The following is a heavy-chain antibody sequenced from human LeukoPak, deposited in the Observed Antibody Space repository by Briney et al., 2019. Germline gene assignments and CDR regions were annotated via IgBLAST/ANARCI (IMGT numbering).Heavy chain of an antibody. D-gene: IGHD1-1*01. CDR1: GFTFSTYA. CDR2: TSGSGGST. V-gene: IGHV3-23*01. CDR3: AKDRNWIEGRFDY. J-gene: IGHJ4*02. Sequence: GGSLRLSCAASGFTFSTYAMSWVRQAPGKGLEWVSVTSGSGGSTNYADSVKGRFTISRDNSKNTLYLQMNSLRAEDTAVYYCAKDRNWIEGRFDYWGQGTLVTVSS.